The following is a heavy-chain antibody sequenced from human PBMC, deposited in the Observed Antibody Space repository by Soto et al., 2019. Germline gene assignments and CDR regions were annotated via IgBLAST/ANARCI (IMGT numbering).Heavy chain of an antibody. CDR3: SRGGVVDYVDYNT. CDR2: IIPILGIP. J-gene: IGHJ5*02. CDR1: GATLNNYI. V-gene: IGHV1-69*02. D-gene: IGHD4-17*01. Sequence: QVNLVQSGAEVRKPGSSVKVSCKTSGATLNNYIIGWVRQAPGQGLEWMGRIIPILGIPNYSQRFQDRLTIPADRSTSTLYMELRSLRSDDTAIYVCSRGGVVDYVDYNTWGQGTLVTVSS.